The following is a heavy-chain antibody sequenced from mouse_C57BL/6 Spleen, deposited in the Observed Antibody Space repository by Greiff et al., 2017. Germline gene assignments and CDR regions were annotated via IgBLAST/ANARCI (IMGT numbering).Heavy chain of an antibody. CDR1: GYAFSSYW. Sequence: LVESGAELVKPGASVKISCKASGYAFSSYWMNWVKQRPGKGLEWIGQIYPGDGDTNYNGKFKGKATLTADKSSSTAYMQLSSLTSEDSAVYFCARFYDGYYGVWGTGTTVTVSS. D-gene: IGHD2-3*01. CDR3: ARFYDGYYGV. CDR2: IYPGDGDT. V-gene: IGHV1-80*01. J-gene: IGHJ1*03.